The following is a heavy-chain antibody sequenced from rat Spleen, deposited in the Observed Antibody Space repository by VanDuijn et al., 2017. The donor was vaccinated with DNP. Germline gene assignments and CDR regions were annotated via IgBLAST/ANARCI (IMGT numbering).Heavy chain of an antibody. D-gene: IGHD1-9*01. Sequence: EVQLVESGGGLVQPGRSLKLSCEASGFTFSNYYMAWVRQAPKKGLEWVATISASGSRTFYADSVKGRFTISRDNARRSLYLQMNSLKSEDSATYYCTRERQYMFDYWGQGVMVTVSS. J-gene: IGHJ2*01. CDR1: GFTFSNYY. V-gene: IGHV5-27*01. CDR2: ISASGSRT. CDR3: TRERQYMFDY.